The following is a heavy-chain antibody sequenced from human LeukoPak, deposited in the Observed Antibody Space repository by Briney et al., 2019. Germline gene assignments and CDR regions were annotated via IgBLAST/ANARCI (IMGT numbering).Heavy chain of an antibody. V-gene: IGHV1-18*01. CDR2: ISAYNGNT. CDR1: GYTFTSYG. D-gene: IGHD2-21*02. Sequence: ASVKVPCKASGYTFTSYGISWVRQAPGQGLEWMGWISAYNGNTNYAQKLQGRVTMTTDTSTSIAYMELRSLRSDDTAVYYCARDLIETYCGGDCHPTLFDYWGQGTLVTVSS. J-gene: IGHJ4*02. CDR3: ARDLIETYCGGDCHPTLFDY.